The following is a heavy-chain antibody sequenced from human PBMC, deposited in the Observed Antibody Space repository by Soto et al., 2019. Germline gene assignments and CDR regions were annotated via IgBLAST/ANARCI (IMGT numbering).Heavy chain of an antibody. Sequence: GASVKVSCKASGGTSSSYAISWVRQAPGQGLEWMGGIIPIFGTANYAQKFQGRVTITADESTSTAYMELSSLRSEDTAVYYCARDGYNNNWFDPWGQGTLVTVSS. D-gene: IGHD5-12*01. CDR1: GGTSSSYA. CDR3: ARDGYNNNWFDP. V-gene: IGHV1-69*13. CDR2: IIPIFGTA. J-gene: IGHJ5*02.